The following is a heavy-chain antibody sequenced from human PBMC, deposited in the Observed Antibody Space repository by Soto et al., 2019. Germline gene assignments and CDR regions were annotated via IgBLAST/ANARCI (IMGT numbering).Heavy chain of an antibody. Sequence: PSETLSLTCTVSGGSISSYYWSWIRQPPGEGLEWIGYIYYSGSTNYNPSLKSRVTISVDTSKNQFSLKLSSVTAADTAVYYCARLRTTVTTHNWFDPWGQGTLVTVSS. J-gene: IGHJ5*02. CDR1: GGSISSYY. CDR3: ARLRTTVTTHNWFDP. CDR2: IYYSGST. D-gene: IGHD4-17*01. V-gene: IGHV4-59*08.